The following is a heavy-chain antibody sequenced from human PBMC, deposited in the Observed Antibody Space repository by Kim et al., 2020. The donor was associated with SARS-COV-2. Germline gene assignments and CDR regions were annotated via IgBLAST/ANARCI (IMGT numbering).Heavy chain of an antibody. Sequence: TPSLKIRVTISVDTSKNQFSLKLSSVTAADTAVYYCARDRGYSYGYVIDYWGQGTLVTVSS. CDR3: ARDRGYSYGYVIDY. V-gene: IGHV4-59*12. J-gene: IGHJ4*02. D-gene: IGHD5-18*01.